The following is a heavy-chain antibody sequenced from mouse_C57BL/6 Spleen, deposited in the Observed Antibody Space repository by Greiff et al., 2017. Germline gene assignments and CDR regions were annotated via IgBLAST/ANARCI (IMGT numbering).Heavy chain of an antibody. V-gene: IGHV1-15*01. CDR1: GYTFTDYE. Sequence: QVHVKQSGAELVRPGASVTLSCKASGYTFTDYEMHWVKQTPVHGLEWIGAIDPETGGTAYNQKFKGKAILTADKSSSTAYMELRSLTSEDSAVYYCTSGTDQATGFAYWGQGTLVTVSA. D-gene: IGHD3-2*02. J-gene: IGHJ3*01. CDR2: IDPETGGT. CDR3: TSGTDQATGFAY.